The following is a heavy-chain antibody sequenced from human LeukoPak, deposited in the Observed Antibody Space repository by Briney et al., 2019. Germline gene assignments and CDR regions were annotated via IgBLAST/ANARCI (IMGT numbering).Heavy chain of an antibody. J-gene: IGHJ4*02. V-gene: IGHV4-34*01. Sequence: SETLSLTCAVYGGSFSGYYWSWIRQPPGKGLEWIGYIYHSGSTNYNPSLKSRVTMSVDTSKNQFSLKLSPVTAADTAVYYCARETYYYGSYPDPPDYWGQGTLVTVSS. CDR3: ARETYYYGSYPDPPDY. CDR2: IYHSGST. D-gene: IGHD3-10*01. CDR1: GGSFSGYY.